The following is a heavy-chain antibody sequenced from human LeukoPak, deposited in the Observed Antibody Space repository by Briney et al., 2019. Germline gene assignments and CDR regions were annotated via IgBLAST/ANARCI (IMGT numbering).Heavy chain of an antibody. CDR1: GFTFSSYA. CDR2: ISYDGSNK. Sequence: GRSLRLSCAASGFTFSSYAMHWVRQAPGKGLEWVAVISYDGSNKYYADSVKGRFTISRDNSKNTLYLQMDSLRAKDTAVYYCARDPTTTVTTFDYWGQGTLVTVSS. V-gene: IGHV3-30*04. J-gene: IGHJ4*02. CDR3: ARDPTTTVTTFDY. D-gene: IGHD4-17*01.